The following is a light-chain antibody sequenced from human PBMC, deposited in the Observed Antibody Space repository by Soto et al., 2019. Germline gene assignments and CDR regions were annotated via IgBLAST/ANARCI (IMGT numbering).Light chain of an antibody. J-gene: IGKJ1*01. CDR2: GAS. V-gene: IGKV3-20*01. Sequence: EIVLTQSPDTLSLSPGERVTLSCRASQSVTNNYLAWYQQKPGQGPRLLIHGASSRAADTPDRFSGSGSGTDFTLTSSRLEPEDFALYYCHQYGATPGTFGQGTKLEIK. CDR3: HQYGATPGT. CDR1: QSVTNNY.